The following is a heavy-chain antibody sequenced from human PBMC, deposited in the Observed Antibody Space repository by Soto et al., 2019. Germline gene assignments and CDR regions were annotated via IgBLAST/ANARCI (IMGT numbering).Heavy chain of an antibody. CDR3: ARDGIGYCSGGSCYLGAFDI. Sequence: QVQLVQSGAEVKKPGSSVKVSCKASGGTFSSYAISWVRQAPGQGLEWMGGIIPIFGTANYAQKFQGRVTITADESTSTAYMELSSLRSEDTAVYYCARDGIGYCSGGSCYLGAFDICGQGTMVTVSS. CDR1: GGTFSSYA. V-gene: IGHV1-69*01. CDR2: IIPIFGTA. D-gene: IGHD2-15*01. J-gene: IGHJ3*02.